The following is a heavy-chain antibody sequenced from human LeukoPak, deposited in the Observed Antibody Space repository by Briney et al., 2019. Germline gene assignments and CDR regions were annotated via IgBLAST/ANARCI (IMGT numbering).Heavy chain of an antibody. CDR3: ARETVGATSNYGMDV. CDR2: IWYDGSNK. CDR1: GFTFSSYG. J-gene: IGHJ6*02. D-gene: IGHD1-26*01. V-gene: IGHV3-33*01. Sequence: GGSLRLSCAASGFTFSSYGMPWVRQAPGKGLEWVAVIWYDGSNKYYADSVKGRFTISRDNSKNTLYLQMSSLRAEDTAVYYCARETVGATSNYGMDVWGQGTTVTVSS.